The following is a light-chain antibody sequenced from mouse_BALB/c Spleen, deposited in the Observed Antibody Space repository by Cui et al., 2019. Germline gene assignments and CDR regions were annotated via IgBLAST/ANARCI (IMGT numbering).Light chain of an antibody. CDR2: STA. V-gene: IGKV4-80*01. CDR1: SRRSC. CDR3: HQWSSYPWT. Sequence: QIVLTQSPAIMSASLGEGTTVTGSGSSRRSCVHWYQQSSGASPKLLIYSTANLASGVPSRFSGSGSGTFYSLTISSVEAEDAADYYSHQWSSYPWTFGGGTELEIK. J-gene: IGKJ1*01.